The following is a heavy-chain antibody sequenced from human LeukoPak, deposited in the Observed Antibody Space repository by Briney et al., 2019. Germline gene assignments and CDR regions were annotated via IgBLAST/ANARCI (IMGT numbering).Heavy chain of an antibody. CDR3: ASSQIVGVIFDY. CDR2: IYSGGST. CDR1: GFTVSSNY. J-gene: IGHJ4*02. Sequence: GKSLRLSCAASGFTVSSNYMSWVRQAPGKGLEWVSVIYSGGSTYYADSVKGRFTISRDNSKNTLYLQMNSLRAEDTAVYYCASSQIVGVIFDYWGQGTLVTVSS. V-gene: IGHV3-53*01. D-gene: IGHD1-26*01.